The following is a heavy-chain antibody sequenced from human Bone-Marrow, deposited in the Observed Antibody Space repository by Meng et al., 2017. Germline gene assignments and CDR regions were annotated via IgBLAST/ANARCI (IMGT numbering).Heavy chain of an antibody. CDR2: INHSGST. CDR3: ARGPTTMAHDFDY. J-gene: IGHJ4*02. Sequence: SETLSLTCVVSGGSFSDYYWSWIRQPLGKGLEWIGEINHSGSTNYNPSLESRATISVDTSQNNLSLKLSSLTAADSAVYYCARGPTTMAHDFDYWGQGTLVTVSS. V-gene: IGHV4-34*01. CDR1: GGSFSDYY. D-gene: IGHD4-11*01.